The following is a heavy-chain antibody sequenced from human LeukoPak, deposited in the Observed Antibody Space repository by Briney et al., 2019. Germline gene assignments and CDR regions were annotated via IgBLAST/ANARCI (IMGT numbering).Heavy chain of an antibody. V-gene: IGHV4-34*01. CDR1: GGSFSGYY. J-gene: IGHJ4*02. CDR3: ARGNYYDSSGPPDS. CDR2: INHSGST. Sequence: SETLSLTCAVYGGSFSGYYWSWIRQPPGKGLEWIGEINHSGSTNYNPSLKSRVTISVDTSKNQFSLKLSSVTAADTAVYYCARGNYYDSSGPPDSWGQGTLVTVSS. D-gene: IGHD3-22*01.